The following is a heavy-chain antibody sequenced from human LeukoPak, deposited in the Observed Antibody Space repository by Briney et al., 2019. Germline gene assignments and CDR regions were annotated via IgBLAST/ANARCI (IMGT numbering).Heavy chain of an antibody. CDR2: IIPSGGST. CDR1: GYTFTSYY. CDR3: ARDGWLNSGSYYFDY. Sequence: GASVKVSCKASGYTFTSYYMHWVRRAPGQGLEWIGIIIPSGGSTSYAQKFQGRLTMTRDTSTSTVYMELSSLRSEDTAVYYCARDGWLNSGSYYFDYWGQGTLVTVSS. J-gene: IGHJ4*02. D-gene: IGHD1-26*01. V-gene: IGHV1-46*01.